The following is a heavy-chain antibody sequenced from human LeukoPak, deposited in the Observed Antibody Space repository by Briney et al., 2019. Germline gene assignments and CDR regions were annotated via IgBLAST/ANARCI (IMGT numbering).Heavy chain of an antibody. CDR2: IYSDSSDT. Sequence: TGGSLRLSCVASGFTLSSSAMAWVRQAPGGRPDWVSDIYSDSSDTYYADSVKGRFSISRDDSKNTLYLQMYSLRTEDTATYYCEKRLNHNYFEYWGRGPLVPVSS. CDR3: EKRLNHNYFEY. J-gene: IGHJ4*02. D-gene: IGHD6-19*01. CDR1: GFTLSSSA. V-gene: IGHV3-23*03.